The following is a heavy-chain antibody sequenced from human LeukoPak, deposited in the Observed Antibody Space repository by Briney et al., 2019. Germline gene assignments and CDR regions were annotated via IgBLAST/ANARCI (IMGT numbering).Heavy chain of an antibody. CDR3: AREGGGGREAGIDY. J-gene: IGHJ4*02. Sequence: GGSLRLSCAASGFSFSNYELNWVRQAPGKGLEWVSYISSSGSTIYYADSVKGRFSVSRDSAENSLFLQMNSLRAEDTAVYYCAREGGGGREAGIDYWGQGTLVIFSS. D-gene: IGHD3-16*01. CDR2: ISSSGSTI. V-gene: IGHV3-48*03. CDR1: GFSFSNYE.